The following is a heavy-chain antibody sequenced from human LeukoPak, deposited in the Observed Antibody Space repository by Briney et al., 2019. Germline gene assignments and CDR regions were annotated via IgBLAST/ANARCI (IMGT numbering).Heavy chain of an antibody. CDR3: SREPKGRWLQFDY. CDR1: GFTFGEDT. Sequence: PGGSLRLSCTPSGFTFGEDTVSWFRKAPGKGLEWVGFIRSKVHGGTAEYAASVKGRFTLSRDDSKSIAYLQMNSLKIEDAAVYYCSREPKGRWLQFDYWGQGTLVTVSS. V-gene: IGHV3-49*03. CDR2: IRSKVHGGTA. D-gene: IGHD5-24*01. J-gene: IGHJ4*02.